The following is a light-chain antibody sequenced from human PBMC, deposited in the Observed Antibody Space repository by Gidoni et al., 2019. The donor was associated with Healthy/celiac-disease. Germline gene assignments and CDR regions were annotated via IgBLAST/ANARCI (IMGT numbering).Light chain of an antibody. J-gene: IGLJ2*01. CDR2: QDT. Sequence: SYELTQPPSMSVSPGQTASITCSGDKLGDKYACWYQQKPGQSPVLVIYQDTKRPSGIPERFSGSNSGNTATLTISGTQAMDEADYYCQAWDNSVVVFGGGTKLTVL. CDR3: QAWDNSVVV. CDR1: KLGDKY. V-gene: IGLV3-1*01.